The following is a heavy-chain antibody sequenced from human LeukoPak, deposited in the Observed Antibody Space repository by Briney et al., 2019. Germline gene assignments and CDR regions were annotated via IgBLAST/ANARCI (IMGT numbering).Heavy chain of an antibody. CDR1: GFTFSSYG. CDR2: IWYDGSNK. CDR3: AREGGVPDAFDI. D-gene: IGHD1-1*01. Sequence: GGSLRPSCAASGFTFSSYGMHWVRQAPGKGLEWVAVIWYDGSNKYYADSVKGRFTISRDNSKNTLYLQMNSLRAEDTAVYYCAREGGVPDAFDIWGQGTMVTVSS. V-gene: IGHV3-33*01. J-gene: IGHJ3*02.